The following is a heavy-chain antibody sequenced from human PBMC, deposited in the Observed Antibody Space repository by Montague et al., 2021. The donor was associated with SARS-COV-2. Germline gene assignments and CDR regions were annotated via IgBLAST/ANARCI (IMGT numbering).Heavy chain of an antibody. CDR3: ARRGRRWLQLSPPYYFDY. V-gene: IGHV4-34*01. D-gene: IGHD5-24*01. CDR2: INHSGST. Sequence: SETLSLTCAVHGGSFSGYYWSWIRQPPGKGLEWIGEINHSGSTNXNPSLKSRVTISVDTSKNQFSLKLSSVTAADTAVYYCARRGRRWLQLSPPYYFDYWGQGTLVTVSS. CDR1: GGSFSGYY. J-gene: IGHJ4*02.